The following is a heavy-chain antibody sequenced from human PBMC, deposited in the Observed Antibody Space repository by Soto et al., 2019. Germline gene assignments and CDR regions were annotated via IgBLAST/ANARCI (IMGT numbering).Heavy chain of an antibody. V-gene: IGHV3-15*01. J-gene: IGHJ4*02. CDR3: TTDSDILTGYYLVGFDY. CDR2: IKSKTDGGTT. Sequence: EVQLVESGGGLVKPGGSLRLSCAASGFTFSNAWMSWVRQAPGKRLEWVGRIKSKTDGGTTDYAAPVKGRFTISRDDSKNTLYLQMNSLKTEDTAVYYCTTDSDILTGYYLVGFDYWGQGTLVTVSS. D-gene: IGHD3-9*01. CDR1: GFTFSNAW.